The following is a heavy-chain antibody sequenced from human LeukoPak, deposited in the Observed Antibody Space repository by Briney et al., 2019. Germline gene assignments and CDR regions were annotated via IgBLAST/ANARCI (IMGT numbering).Heavy chain of an antibody. CDR2: IKSYTFGGTT. J-gene: IGHJ4*02. D-gene: IGHD3-3*01. CDR3: ARTYYDFWSGYYSHEGNPFDY. Sequence: GGSLRLSCAASGLTFSSYAMTWVRQAPGKGLEWVAFIKSYTFGGTTEYAASVKGRFTVSRDNAKNSLYLEMNSLRAEDTAVYYCARTYYDFWSGYYSHEGNPFDYWGQGTLVTVSS. V-gene: IGHV3-48*01. CDR1: GLTFSSYA.